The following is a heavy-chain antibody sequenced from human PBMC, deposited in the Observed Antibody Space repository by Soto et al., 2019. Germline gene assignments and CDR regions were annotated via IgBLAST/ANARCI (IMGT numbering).Heavy chain of an antibody. J-gene: IGHJ3*02. D-gene: IGHD1-7*01. CDR1: GYTLTELS. V-gene: IGHV1-24*01. CDR3: ATGSNWNYVGAFDI. CDR2: FDPEDGET. Sequence: AASVKVSCKVSGYTLTELSMHWVRQAPGKGLEWMGGFDPEDGETIYAQKFQGRVTMTEDTSTDTAYMELSSLRSEDTAVYYCATGSNWNYVGAFDIWGQGTMVTVSS.